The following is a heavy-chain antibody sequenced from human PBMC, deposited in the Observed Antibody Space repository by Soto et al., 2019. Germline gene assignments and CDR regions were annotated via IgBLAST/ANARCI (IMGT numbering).Heavy chain of an antibody. CDR2: ISGSGGST. D-gene: IGHD7-27*01. CDR3: ANEALSGDQND. J-gene: IGHJ4*02. Sequence: GGSLRLSCAASGFTFSSYAMSWVRQAPGKGLEWVSAISGSGGSTYYADSVKGRFTISRDNSKNTLYLQMNSLRAEDKAVYYSANEALSGDQNDWGQGTLVTVSS. V-gene: IGHV3-23*01. CDR1: GFTFSSYA.